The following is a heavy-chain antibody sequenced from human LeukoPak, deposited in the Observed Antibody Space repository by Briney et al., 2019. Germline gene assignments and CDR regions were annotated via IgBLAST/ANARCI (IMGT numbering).Heavy chain of an antibody. CDR3: ARGSGDY. Sequence: PSETLSLTCTVSGDSINNLWSWVRQPPGKGLEWIGEINHSGSTNYNPSLKSRVTISVDTSKNQFSLKLSSVTAADTAVYYCARGSGDYWGQGTLVTVSS. J-gene: IGHJ4*02. V-gene: IGHV4-4*02. CDR1: GDSINNL. CDR2: INHSGST.